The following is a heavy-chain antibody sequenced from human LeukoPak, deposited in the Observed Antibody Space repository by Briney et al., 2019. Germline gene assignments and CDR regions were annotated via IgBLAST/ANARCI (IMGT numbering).Heavy chain of an antibody. CDR2: IYYSGNT. V-gene: IGHV4-39*01. J-gene: IGHJ4*02. CDR3: ARQTGSGLFILP. CDR1: GVSISSSNSY. Sequence: SETLSLTCTVSGVSISSSNSYWGWIRQPPGKGLEWIGGIYYSGNTYYNASLKSQVSIPIDTSKNQLSLRLTSVTAADTAVYYCARQTGSGLFILPGGQGTLVTVSS. D-gene: IGHD3/OR15-3a*01.